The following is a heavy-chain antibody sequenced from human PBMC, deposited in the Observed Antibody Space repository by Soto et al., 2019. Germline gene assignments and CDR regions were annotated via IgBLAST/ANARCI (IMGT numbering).Heavy chain of an antibody. CDR1: GYTFTSYG. J-gene: IGHJ4*02. D-gene: IGHD3-3*01. V-gene: IGHV1-18*01. Sequence: ASVKVSCKASGYTFTSYGISWVRQAPGQGLEWMGWISAYNGNTNYAQKLQGRVTMTTDTSTSTAYMELRSLRSDDTAVYYCARATLITIFGVVINAGVPSNYWGQGTLVTVSS. CDR3: ARATLITIFGVVINAGVPSNY. CDR2: ISAYNGNT.